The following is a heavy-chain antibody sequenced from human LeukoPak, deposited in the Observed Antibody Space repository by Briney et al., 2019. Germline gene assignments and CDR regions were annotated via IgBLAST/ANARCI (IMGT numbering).Heavy chain of an antibody. D-gene: IGHD3-22*01. Sequence: GGSLRLSFAASGFTFSSYAMSWVRRAPGKGGEWVSGINLSSSSRGYADSVKGRFTISRDSAKKFLYLQMNTLRVEDTALYYCARVDRSADYSLDYWGQGSLVTVSS. CDR3: ARVDRSADYSLDY. V-gene: IGHV3-20*03. CDR2: INLSSSSR. J-gene: IGHJ4*02. CDR1: GFTFSSYA.